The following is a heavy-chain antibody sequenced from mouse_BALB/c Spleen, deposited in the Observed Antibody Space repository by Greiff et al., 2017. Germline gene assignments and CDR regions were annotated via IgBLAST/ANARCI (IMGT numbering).Heavy chain of an antibody. D-gene: IGHD2-14*01. CDR2: IAPGSGST. J-gene: IGHJ2*01. V-gene: IGHV1-80*01. Sequence: QVQLQQSGAELVRPGSSVKISCKASGYAFSSYWMNWVKQRPGQGLEWIGRIAPGSGSTYYNEMFKGKATLTVDTSSSTAYIQLSSLSSEDSAVYFCARGGYRYDGHFDYWGQGTTLTVSS. CDR1: GYAFSSYW. CDR3: ARGGYRYDGHFDY.